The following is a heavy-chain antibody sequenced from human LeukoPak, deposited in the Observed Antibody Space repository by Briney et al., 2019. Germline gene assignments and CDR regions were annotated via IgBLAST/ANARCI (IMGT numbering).Heavy chain of an antibody. CDR1: GFTFSSYG. J-gene: IGHJ6*03. D-gene: IGHD6-19*01. V-gene: IGHV3-23*01. CDR2: ISGSGGST. Sequence: GGSLRLSCAASGFTFSSYGMSWVRQAPGKGLEWVSAISGSGGSTYYADSVKGRFTISRDNSKNTLYLQMNSLRAEDTAVYYCAKAQWRMGIYYYYYMDVWGKGTTVTISS. CDR3: AKAQWRMGIYYYYYMDV.